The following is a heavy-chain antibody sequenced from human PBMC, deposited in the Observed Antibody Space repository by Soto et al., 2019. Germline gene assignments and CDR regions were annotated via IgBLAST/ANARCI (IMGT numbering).Heavy chain of an antibody. Sequence: QVHLQESGPGLVKPSETLFLTCTVSGDSISTDYWSWIRQSPGTGLEWIGFIYYGGSTNYNPSLKSRVTISVDTPKNQFSLKLSSVTAADTAVYYCAKNWNWGSLVHWGQGTLVTVSS. CDR3: AKNWNWGSLVH. CDR2: IYYGGST. V-gene: IGHV4-59*08. CDR1: GDSISTDY. J-gene: IGHJ4*02. D-gene: IGHD7-27*01.